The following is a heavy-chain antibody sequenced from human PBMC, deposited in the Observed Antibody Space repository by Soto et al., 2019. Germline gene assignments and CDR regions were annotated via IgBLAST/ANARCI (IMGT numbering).Heavy chain of an antibody. Sequence: PGGSLRLSCAASGFTFSSYAMSWVRQAPGKGLEWVSAISGSGASTYYADSVKGRFTISRDNSKNTLYLQLNSLRADDTAVYYCAKDHYYDSSGYDYWGQGTLVTVSS. D-gene: IGHD3-22*01. CDR1: GFTFSSYA. V-gene: IGHV3-23*01. CDR3: AKDHYYDSSGYDY. J-gene: IGHJ4*02. CDR2: ISGSGAST.